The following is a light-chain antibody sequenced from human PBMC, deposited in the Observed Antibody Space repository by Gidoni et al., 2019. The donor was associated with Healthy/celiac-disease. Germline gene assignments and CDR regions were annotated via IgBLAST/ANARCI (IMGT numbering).Light chain of an antibody. CDR2: DAS. J-gene: IGKJ4*01. CDR3: QQFNNYLLT. Sequence: ASQLTQSPSSLPASVGDRVTITCRASQGISSALAWYQQKPGKAPKLLIYDASSLESGVPSRFSGSGSGTDFTLTIRSLQPEDFATYYCQQFNNYLLTFGGXTKVEIK. V-gene: IGKV1D-13*01. CDR1: QGISSA.